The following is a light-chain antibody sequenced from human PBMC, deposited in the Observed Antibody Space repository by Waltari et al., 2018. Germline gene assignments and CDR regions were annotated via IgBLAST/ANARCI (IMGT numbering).Light chain of an antibody. CDR2: WAS. CDR3: QQYCSTPLT. CDR1: QSVLYSSNNKNY. J-gene: IGKJ3*01. V-gene: IGKV4-1*01. Sequence: DIVMTQSPDSLAVSLGERATINCKSSQSVLYSSNNKNYLAWYQQKPGQPPKLLIYWASTRESGVPDRFSGSGSGTDFTLTISSQQAEDVAVYYCQQYCSTPLTFGPGTKVDIK.